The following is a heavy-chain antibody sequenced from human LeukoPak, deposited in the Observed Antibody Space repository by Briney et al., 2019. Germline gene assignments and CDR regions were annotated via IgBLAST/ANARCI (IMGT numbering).Heavy chain of an antibody. J-gene: IGHJ4*02. CDR1: GFTFSSYW. Sequence: PGGSLRLSCAASGFTFSSYWMSWVRQAPGKGLEWVANIKQDGSEKYYVDSVKGRFTISRDNAKNSLYLQMSSLRAEDTAVYYCARVSPYYYGSGSPEQFDYWGQGTLVTVSS. D-gene: IGHD3-10*01. CDR2: IKQDGSEK. V-gene: IGHV3-7*01. CDR3: ARVSPYYYGSGSPEQFDY.